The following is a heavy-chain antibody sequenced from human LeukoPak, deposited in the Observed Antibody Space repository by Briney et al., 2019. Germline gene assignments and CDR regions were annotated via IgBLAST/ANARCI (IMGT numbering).Heavy chain of an antibody. D-gene: IGHD5-24*01. J-gene: IGHJ4*02. Sequence: PGGSLRLSCAASGFTFSSYGMHWVRQAPGRGLEWVAVIWYDGSNKYYADSVKGRFTISRDNSKNTLYLQMNSLRAEDTAVYYCARELVRDGYPGYWGQGTLVTVSS. CDR1: GFTFSSYG. V-gene: IGHV3-33*01. CDR3: ARELVRDGYPGY. CDR2: IWYDGSNK.